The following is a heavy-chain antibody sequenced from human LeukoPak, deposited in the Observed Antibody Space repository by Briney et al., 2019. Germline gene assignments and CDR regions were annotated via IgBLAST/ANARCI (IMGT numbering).Heavy chain of an antibody. D-gene: IGHD3-22*01. CDR3: ARDRYYYDSSGYYLFDY. V-gene: IGHV1-18*04. Sequence: ASVKVSCKAPVYTFTGYYMHWLRQAPGQGLEWMGWISAYNGDTNFAQKFQGRVTMTTDTSTSTAYMELRSLRSDDTAVYYCARDRYYYDSSGYYLFDYWGQGTLVTVSS. CDR1: VYTFTGYY. CDR2: ISAYNGDT. J-gene: IGHJ4*02.